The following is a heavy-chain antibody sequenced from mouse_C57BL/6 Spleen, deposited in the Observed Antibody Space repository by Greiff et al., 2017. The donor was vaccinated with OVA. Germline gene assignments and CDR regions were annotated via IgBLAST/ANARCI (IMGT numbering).Heavy chain of an antibody. CDR2: IRLKSDNYAT. Sequence: EVNVVESGGGLVQPGGSMKLSCVASGFTFSNYWMNWVRQSPEKGLEWVAQIRLKSDNYATHYAESVKGRFTISRDDSKSSVYLQMNNLRAEDTGIYYCTVYYYGSGGFAYWGQGTLVTVSA. V-gene: IGHV6-3*01. J-gene: IGHJ3*01. CDR3: TVYYYGSGGFAY. CDR1: GFTFSNYW. D-gene: IGHD1-1*01.